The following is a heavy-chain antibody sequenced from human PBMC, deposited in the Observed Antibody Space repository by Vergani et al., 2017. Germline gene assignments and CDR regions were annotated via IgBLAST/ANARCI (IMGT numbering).Heavy chain of an antibody. CDR2: ISYDGTMK. D-gene: IGHD3-9*01. J-gene: IGHJ4*02. CDR1: GFTFRDYG. Sequence: QVALVESGGGVVKPGRSLTLSCSASGFTFRDYGMHWVRPAPGKGLEWVAFISYDGTMKKYADSVKGRFTISRDNSRNTLYLQVNSLRVEDTTMYYCARDYDLVTGIDQWGQGTLVSVSS. CDR3: ARDYDLVTGIDQ. V-gene: IGHV3-30*03.